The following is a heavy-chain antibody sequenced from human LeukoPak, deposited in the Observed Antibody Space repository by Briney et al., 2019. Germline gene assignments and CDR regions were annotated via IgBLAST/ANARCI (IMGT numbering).Heavy chain of an antibody. V-gene: IGHV4-34*01. J-gene: IGHJ4*02. D-gene: IGHD1-26*01. CDR2: INHSGSP. CDR1: GGSFSAYY. CDR3: ARHPTKWELRLSLDY. Sequence: SETLSLTCAVYGGSFSAYYWSWIRQPPGKGLEWIGEINHSGSPNYNPSLKSRVVISVDTSKNQFSLNMNSVTAADTAVYYCARHPTKWELRLSLDYWGQGTLVTVSS.